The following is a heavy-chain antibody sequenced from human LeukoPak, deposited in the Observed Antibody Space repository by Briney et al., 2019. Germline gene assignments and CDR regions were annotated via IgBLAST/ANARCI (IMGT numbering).Heavy chain of an antibody. D-gene: IGHD6-19*01. CDR2: INPHSGDT. CDR3: ARENPSGVSVWYRFDS. J-gene: IGHJ4*02. Sequence: ASVKVSCKASGYTFTDHYILWVRQAPGRGLEWMGRINPHSGDTNSAQKFQGRVTMTRDTSMNTVYMELSGLTSDDTAVYYCARENPSGVSVWYRFDSWGQGTLVTVSS. V-gene: IGHV1-2*06. CDR1: GYTFTDHY.